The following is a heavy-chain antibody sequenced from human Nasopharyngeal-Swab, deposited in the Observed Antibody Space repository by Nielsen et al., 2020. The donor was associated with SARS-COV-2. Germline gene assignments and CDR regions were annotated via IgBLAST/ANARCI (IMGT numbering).Heavy chain of an antibody. CDR2: INHSGST. D-gene: IGHD6-13*01. CDR3: ARSLAAAGYDY. CDR1: GGSFSGYY. V-gene: IGHV4-34*01. Sequence: SETLSLTCAVYGGSFSGYYWSWIRQPPGKGLEWIGEINHSGSTNYNPSLKSRVTISVDTSKNQFSLKLGSVTAADTAVYYCARSLAAAGYDYWGQGTLVTVSS. J-gene: IGHJ4*02.